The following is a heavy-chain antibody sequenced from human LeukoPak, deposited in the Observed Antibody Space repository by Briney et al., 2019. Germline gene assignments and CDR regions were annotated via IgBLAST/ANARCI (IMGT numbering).Heavy chain of an antibody. CDR3: ARQSKWLAADY. D-gene: IGHD6-19*01. J-gene: IGHJ4*02. Sequence: PSETLSLTCAVYGGSFSGYYWSWIRQPPGKGLEWIGEINHSGSTNYNPSLKSRVTISVDTSKNQFSLKLSSVTAADTAVYYCARQSKWLAADYWGQGTLVTVSS. CDR2: INHSGST. V-gene: IGHV4-34*01. CDR1: GGSFSGYY.